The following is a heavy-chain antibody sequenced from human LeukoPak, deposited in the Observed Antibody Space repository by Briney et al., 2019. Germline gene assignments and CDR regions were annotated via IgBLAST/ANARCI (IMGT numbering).Heavy chain of an antibody. CDR2: FYHTGST. Sequence: SETLSLTCTVPGYSISLGYYWGWIRQPPGKGLEWIGSFYHTGSTYYNPSLKSRVTVSGDTSKNQFSLKLSSVTAADTAVYYCASDDMGPFDLWGRGTLVTVSS. CDR3: ASDDMGPFDL. CDR1: GYSISLGYY. D-gene: IGHD3-16*01. J-gene: IGHJ2*01. V-gene: IGHV4-38-2*02.